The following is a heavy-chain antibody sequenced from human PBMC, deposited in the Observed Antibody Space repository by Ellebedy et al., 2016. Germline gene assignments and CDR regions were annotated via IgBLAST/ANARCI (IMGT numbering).Heavy chain of an antibody. D-gene: IGHD3-10*01. CDR1: GFTVSSSY. Sequence: GGSLRLSCAASGFTVSSSYVSWVRQAPGKGLEWVSSISSTGTYIYYAGSVKGRFTISRDNAKNSLYLQMNGLRVEVTAIYYCATDLHPFTRGWGYWGQGTLVTVSS. CDR2: ISSTGTYI. J-gene: IGHJ4*02. CDR3: ATDLHPFTRGWGY. V-gene: IGHV3-21*01.